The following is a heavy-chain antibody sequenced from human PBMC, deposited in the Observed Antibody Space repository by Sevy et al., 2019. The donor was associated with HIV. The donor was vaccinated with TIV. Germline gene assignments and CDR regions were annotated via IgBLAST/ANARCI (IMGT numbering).Heavy chain of an antibody. CDR1: GDSIRSGTSY. Sequence: SETLSLTCSVSGDSIRSGTSYWSWVRQPAGKGLEWIGHIYASGNSDYSPSLKSRVSMSVDASQNQFSLRLNSVTAADTAAYYCARLTLRPHWVFDYWGQGALVTVSS. V-gene: IGHV4-61*09. D-gene: IGHD7-27*01. CDR2: IYASGNS. CDR3: ARLTLRPHWVFDY. J-gene: IGHJ4*02.